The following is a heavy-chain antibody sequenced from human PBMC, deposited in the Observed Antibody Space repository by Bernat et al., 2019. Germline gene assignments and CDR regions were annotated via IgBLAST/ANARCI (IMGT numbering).Heavy chain of an antibody. CDR3: ARGIWDTSGWYYLDY. V-gene: IGHV1-3*01. CDR2: INAGNGQT. J-gene: IGHJ4*02. Sequence: QVQLVQSGAEVKQPGASVKISCRASGYTFTGYAIHWVRQAPGHSLEWMGWINAGNGQTKYLQRFQGRVTITRDASANTAYMELSSLRSEDTAVYYCARGIWDTSGWYYLDYRGQGTLVTVSS. CDR1: GYTFTGYA. D-gene: IGHD6-19*01.